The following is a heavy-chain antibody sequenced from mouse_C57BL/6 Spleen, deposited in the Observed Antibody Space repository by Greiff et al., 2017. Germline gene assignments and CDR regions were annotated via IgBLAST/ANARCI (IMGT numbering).Heavy chain of an antibody. J-gene: IGHJ2*01. D-gene: IGHD2-3*01. V-gene: IGHV5-16*01. CDR1: GFTFSDYY. CDR2: INYDGSST. Sequence: EVKLMESEGGLVQPGSFMKLSCTASGFTFSDYYMAWVRQVPEKGLEWVANINYDGSSTYYLDSLKSRFIISRDNAKNILYLQMSSLKSEDTATXYCAREDGYYFDYWGQGTTLTVSS. CDR3: AREDGYYFDY.